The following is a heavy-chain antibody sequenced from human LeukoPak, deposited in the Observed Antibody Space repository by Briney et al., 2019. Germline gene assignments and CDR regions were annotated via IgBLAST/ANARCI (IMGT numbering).Heavy chain of an antibody. J-gene: IGHJ4*02. CDR3: ARVWQESDY. V-gene: IGHV3-30-3*01. D-gene: IGHD2-21*01. CDR2: ISYDGSNK. Sequence: PGRSLRLSCAASGFTFSSYAMHWVRQAPGKGLEWVAVISYDGSNKYYADSVKGRFTISRDNSKNTLYLQMNSLRAEDTAVYYCARVWQESDYWGQGTLVTVSS. CDR1: GFTFSSYA.